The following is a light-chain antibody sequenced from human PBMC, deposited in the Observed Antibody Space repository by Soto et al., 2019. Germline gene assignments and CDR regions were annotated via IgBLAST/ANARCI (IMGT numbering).Light chain of an antibody. J-gene: IGKJ5*01. CDR1: QSVGSY. Sequence: EIVLTQSPATLSLSPGEIATLYFSASQSVGSYLVWYQQKPGQAPRLLIYDASNRATGIPARFSGSGSGTDFTLTISGLQPEDFAVYYCQQRSNWPPITFGQGTRLEIK. V-gene: IGKV3-11*01. CDR2: DAS. CDR3: QQRSNWPPIT.